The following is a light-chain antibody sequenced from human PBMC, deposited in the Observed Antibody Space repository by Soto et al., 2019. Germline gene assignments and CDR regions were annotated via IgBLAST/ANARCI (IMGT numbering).Light chain of an antibody. V-gene: IGKV1-5*03. Sequence: DIQMTQSPSTLSASVGDRVTITCRASQSINTWLAWYQLKPGRAPKLLIYKASTLESGVPSRFSGSGSGTEFTLTISSLQPYDFATYYCQQYQTYSQFGQGTKVEIK. CDR1: QSINTW. J-gene: IGKJ1*01. CDR2: KAS. CDR3: QQYQTYSQ.